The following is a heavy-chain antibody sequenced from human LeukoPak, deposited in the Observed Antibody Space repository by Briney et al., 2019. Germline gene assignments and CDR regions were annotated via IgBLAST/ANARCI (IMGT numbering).Heavy chain of an antibody. J-gene: IGHJ4*02. CDR3: ARGDGSGRYCIKY. V-gene: IGHV1-2*02. Sequence: ASVKVSCKASGYTFTDYFMHWVRQAPGQGLEWMGWINPNSGGTNYAQRFQGRVTMTRDTSISTVYMELSRLTSDDTAVYYCARGDGSGRYCIKYWGQGTLVAVAS. CDR1: GYTFTDYF. CDR2: INPNSGGT. D-gene: IGHD3-10*01.